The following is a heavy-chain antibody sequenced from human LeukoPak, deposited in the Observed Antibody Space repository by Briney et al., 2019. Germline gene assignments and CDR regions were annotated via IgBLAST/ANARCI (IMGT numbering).Heavy chain of an antibody. V-gene: IGHV4-39*01. D-gene: IGHD5-18*01. CDR3: ARQVTFGYAYAYYFDY. J-gene: IGHJ4*02. CDR1: GGSISSSDSY. Sequence: SETLPLTCTVSGGSISSSDSYWAWVRQPPGKGLEWIGSICFSRTTYYNPSLKSRVTISVDTSKNQFSLKLSSVTAADTAVYYCARQVTFGYAYAYYFDYWGQGSLVTVSS. CDR2: ICFSRTT.